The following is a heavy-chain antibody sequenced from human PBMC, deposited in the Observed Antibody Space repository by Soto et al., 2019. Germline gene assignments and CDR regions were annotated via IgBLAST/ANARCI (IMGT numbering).Heavy chain of an antibody. D-gene: IGHD3-10*01. Sequence: PGGSLRLSCAASGFTVSSNYMSWVRQAPGKGLEWVSVIYSGGSTYYADSVKGRFTISRDNSKNTLYLQMNSLRAEDTAVYYCARDRRAVSGTFVRKYYYYGMDVWGQGTTVTVSS. CDR3: ARDRRAVSGTFVRKYYYYGMDV. J-gene: IGHJ6*02. CDR2: IYSGGST. V-gene: IGHV3-53*01. CDR1: GFTVSSNY.